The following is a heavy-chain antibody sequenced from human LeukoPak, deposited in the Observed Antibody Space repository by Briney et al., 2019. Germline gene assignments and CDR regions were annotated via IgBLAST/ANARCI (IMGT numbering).Heavy chain of an antibody. Sequence: PSETLSLTCTVSGGSLSSGSYYWSWIRQPPGKGLEWIGYIYYSGSTNYNPSLKSRVTISVDTSKNQFSLKLSSVTAADTAVYYCARGIRDYDFWSGNNWFDPWGQGTLVTVSS. CDR1: GGSLSSGSYY. CDR3: ARGIRDYDFWSGNNWFDP. J-gene: IGHJ5*02. D-gene: IGHD3-3*01. V-gene: IGHV4-61*01. CDR2: IYYSGST.